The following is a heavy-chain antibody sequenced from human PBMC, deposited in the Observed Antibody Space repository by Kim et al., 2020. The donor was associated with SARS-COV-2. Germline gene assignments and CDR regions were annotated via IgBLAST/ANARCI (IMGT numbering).Heavy chain of an antibody. CDR1: GGSISSGGYY. Sequence: SETLSLTCTVSGGSISSGGYYWSWIRQHPGKGLEWIGYIYYSGSTYYNPSLKSRVTISVDTSKNQFSLKLSSVTAADTAVYYCARAPGLGTMIVVVTHFDYWRQETRVTVSS. V-gene: IGHV4-31*03. D-gene: IGHD3-22*01. CDR2: IYYSGST. J-gene: IGHJ4*02. CDR3: ARAPGLGTMIVVVTHFDY.